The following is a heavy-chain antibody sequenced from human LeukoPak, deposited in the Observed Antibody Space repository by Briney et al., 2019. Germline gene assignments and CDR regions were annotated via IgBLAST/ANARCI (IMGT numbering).Heavy chain of an antibody. Sequence: GESLKISCKGSGYSFTSYWIGWVRQMPGKGLEWMGIIYPGDSDTRYSPSFQGQVTISADKSISTAYLQWSSLKASDTAMYCCARLGYYDILTGYSDTFDIWGQGTMVTVSS. CDR1: GYSFTSYW. CDR2: IYPGDSDT. CDR3: ARLGYYDILTGYSDTFDI. V-gene: IGHV5-51*01. D-gene: IGHD3-9*01. J-gene: IGHJ3*02.